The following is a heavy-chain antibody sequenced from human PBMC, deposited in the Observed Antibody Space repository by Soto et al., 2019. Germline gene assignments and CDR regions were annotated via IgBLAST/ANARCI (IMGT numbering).Heavy chain of an antibody. CDR1: GFTFTSSA. Sequence: GASVKVSCKASGFTFTSSAVQWVRQARGQRLEWIGWIVVGSGNTNYAQNFEERVTITRDMSTSTAYMELSSLRSEDTAVYYCAADSSGSDYIYCYYYDMDVWGQGTTVTVSS. CDR2: IVVGSGNT. CDR3: AADSSGSDYIYCYYYDMDV. V-gene: IGHV1-58*01. D-gene: IGHD5-12*01. J-gene: IGHJ6*02.